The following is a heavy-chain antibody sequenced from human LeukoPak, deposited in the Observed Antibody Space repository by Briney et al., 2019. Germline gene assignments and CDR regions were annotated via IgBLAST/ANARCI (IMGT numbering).Heavy chain of an antibody. CDR2: INQDGSTK. V-gene: IGHV3-7*03. CDR3: AKDDRLEWPPFDY. D-gene: IGHD3-3*01. Sequence: GGSLRLSFTASGFSFSSYWMNWVRQAPGTGLEWVANINQDGSTKYYLDSVKGRFTISRDNSKNTLYLQMNSLRAEDTAVYYCAKDDRLEWPPFDYWGQGTLVTVSS. J-gene: IGHJ4*02. CDR1: GFSFSSYW.